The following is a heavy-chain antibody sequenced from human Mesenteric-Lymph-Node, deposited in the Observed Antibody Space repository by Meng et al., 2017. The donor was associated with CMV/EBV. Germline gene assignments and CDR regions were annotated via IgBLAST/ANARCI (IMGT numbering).Heavy chain of an antibody. J-gene: IGHJ6*02. Sequence: GGSLRLSCTVSGGSISSSSYYWGWIRQPPGKGLEWLSHISSTSVIIYYADSVRGRFTISRDNAKNSLFLQMNSLRAEDTAMYYCVRERDYSSRDYYYYGMDVWGQGTTVTVSS. D-gene: IGHD2-2*01. CDR2: ISSTSVII. CDR1: GGSISSSSYY. V-gene: IGHV3-11*04. CDR3: VRERDYSSRDYYYYGMDV.